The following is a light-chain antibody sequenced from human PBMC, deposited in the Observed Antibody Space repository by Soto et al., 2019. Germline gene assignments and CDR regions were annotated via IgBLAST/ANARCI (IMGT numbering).Light chain of an antibody. CDR2: GAS. CDR1: QSVSSY. J-gene: IGKJ1*01. V-gene: IGKV3-20*01. Sequence: EIVLTQSPGSLSLSPGERATLSCRASQSVSSYLAWYQQKPGQAPRLLIYGASSRDTGFPDRFSGSGSGTDFSLTISRLEPEDSAAYYCQQYSSPPRTFGQGTKVEIK. CDR3: QQYSSPPRT.